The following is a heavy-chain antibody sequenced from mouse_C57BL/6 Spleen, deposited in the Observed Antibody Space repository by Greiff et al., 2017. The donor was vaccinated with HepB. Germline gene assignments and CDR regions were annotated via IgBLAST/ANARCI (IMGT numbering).Heavy chain of an antibody. CDR1: GYTFTSYW. Sequence: VQLQQPGAELVRPGTSVKLSCKASGYTFTSYWMHWVKQRTGQGLEWIGVIDPSDSYTNYNQKFKGKATLTVDTSSSTAYMQLSSLTSEDSAVYYCASPPYYYGSRGGYFDDWGQGTTLTVSS. CDR2: IDPSDSYT. D-gene: IGHD1-1*01. CDR3: ASPPYYYGSRGGYFDD. J-gene: IGHJ2*01. V-gene: IGHV1-59*01.